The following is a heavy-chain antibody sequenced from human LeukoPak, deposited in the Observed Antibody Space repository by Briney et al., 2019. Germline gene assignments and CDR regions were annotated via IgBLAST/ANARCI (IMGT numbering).Heavy chain of an antibody. CDR3: AVQRTLWQQVLDH. Sequence: GGSLRLSCAASGFTFDDYGMTWVRQAPGKGLEWVSLIYSGGSTYYADSVKGRFTISRDNSKNTLYLQMNSLRAEDTAVYYCAVQRTLWQQVLDHWGQGTLVTVSS. J-gene: IGHJ4*02. D-gene: IGHD6-13*01. CDR1: GFTFDDYG. V-gene: IGHV3-66*01. CDR2: IYSGGST.